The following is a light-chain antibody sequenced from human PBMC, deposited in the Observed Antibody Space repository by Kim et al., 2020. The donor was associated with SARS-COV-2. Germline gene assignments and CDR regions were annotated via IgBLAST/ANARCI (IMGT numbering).Light chain of an antibody. Sequence: PGERAPLSCTASQSVSNSYLAWYQQRPGQAPRLLIYGASIRATGTPDRFSGSGSGTDFTLTINRLEPEDFAVYYCQQQQFGFSLTFGGGTKVDIK. CDR2: GAS. CDR1: QSVSNSY. J-gene: IGKJ4*01. CDR3: QQQQFGFSLT. V-gene: IGKV3-20*01.